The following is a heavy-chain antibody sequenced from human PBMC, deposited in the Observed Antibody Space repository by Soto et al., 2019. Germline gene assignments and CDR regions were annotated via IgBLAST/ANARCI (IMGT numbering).Heavy chain of an antibody. Sequence: SVKVSCKASGGTFSSYAISWVRQAPGQGLEWMGGIIPIFGTANYAQKFQGRVTITADESTSTAYMELSSLRSEDTAVYYCARGHYSYGSLAYYRMYVWGQGTTVTVSS. CDR1: GGTFSSYA. CDR3: ARGHYSYGSLAYYRMYV. J-gene: IGHJ6*02. CDR2: IIPIFGTA. V-gene: IGHV1-69*13. D-gene: IGHD5-18*01.